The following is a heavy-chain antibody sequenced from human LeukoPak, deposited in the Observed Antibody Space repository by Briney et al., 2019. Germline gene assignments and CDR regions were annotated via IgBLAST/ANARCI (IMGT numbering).Heavy chain of an antibody. V-gene: IGHV4-61*02. D-gene: IGHD6-19*01. CDR1: GGSISSGSYY. Sequence: SETLSLTCTLSGGSISSGSYYWSWIRQPAGKGLEWIGRIYTSGSTNYNPSLKSRVTISVDTSKNQFSLKLSSVTAADTAVYYCARVSRPGAVAGDYWGQGTLVTVSS. J-gene: IGHJ4*02. CDR2: IYTSGST. CDR3: ARVSRPGAVAGDY.